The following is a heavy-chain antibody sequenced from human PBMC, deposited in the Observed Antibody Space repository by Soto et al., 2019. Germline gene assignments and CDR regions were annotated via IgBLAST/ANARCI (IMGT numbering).Heavy chain of an antibody. CDR3: AHRQVPAPLYRVGWFDP. D-gene: IGHD3-16*02. V-gene: IGHV2-5*02. CDR1: GFSLSTSGVG. Sequence: QITLKESGPTLVKPTQTLTLTCTFSGFSLSTSGVGVGWIRQPPGKALEWLALIYWDDDKRYSPSLKSRLTITKDNSKNQVVLTMTNMDPVDTSTYYCAHRQVPAPLYRVGWFDPWGQGTLVTVSS. J-gene: IGHJ5*02. CDR2: IYWDDDK.